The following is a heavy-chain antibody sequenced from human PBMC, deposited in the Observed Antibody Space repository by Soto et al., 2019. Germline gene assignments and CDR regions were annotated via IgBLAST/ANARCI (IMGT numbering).Heavy chain of an antibody. CDR2: ISGSGGST. Sequence: EVQLLESGGGLVQPGGSLRLSCAASGFTFSSHAISWVRQAPGKGLEWVSAISGSGGSTYYADSVKGRFTISRDNSKNTLYLQMNSLRAEDTAIYYCAKAAAIWFGERGFDYWGQGTMVTVSS. V-gene: IGHV3-23*01. D-gene: IGHD3-10*01. CDR3: AKAAAIWFGERGFDY. CDR1: GFTFSSHA. J-gene: IGHJ4*02.